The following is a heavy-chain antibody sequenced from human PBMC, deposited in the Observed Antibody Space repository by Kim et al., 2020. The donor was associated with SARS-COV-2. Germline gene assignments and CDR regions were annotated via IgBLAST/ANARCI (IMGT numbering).Heavy chain of an antibody. CDR2: ISHDGNDK. CDR1: GFSLSTYG. Sequence: GGSLRLSCGASGFSLSTYGMHWVRQAPDRGLEWVAIISHDGNDKYYGDPVKGRFTISRDNSKNTVYLQMSSLRAEDTAVYYSTREPCSGGSCFGMDVWGQGTTVTVSS. CDR3: TREPCSGGSCFGMDV. D-gene: IGHD2-15*01. V-gene: IGHV3-30*03. J-gene: IGHJ6*02.